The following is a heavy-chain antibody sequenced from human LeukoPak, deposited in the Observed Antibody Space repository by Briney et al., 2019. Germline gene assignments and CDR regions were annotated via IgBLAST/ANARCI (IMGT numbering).Heavy chain of an antibody. CDR3: ARDFGVGVPGSYYGMDV. CDR1: GFTFSSYS. CDR2: ISSSSSYI. V-gene: IGHV3-21*01. J-gene: IGHJ6*02. D-gene: IGHD3-16*01. Sequence: GGSLRLSCAASGFTFSSYSMNWVRQAPGKGLLWVSSISSSSSYIYYADSVKGRFTISRDNAKNSLYLQMNSLRAEDTAVYYCARDFGVGVPGSYYGMDVWGQGTTVTVSS.